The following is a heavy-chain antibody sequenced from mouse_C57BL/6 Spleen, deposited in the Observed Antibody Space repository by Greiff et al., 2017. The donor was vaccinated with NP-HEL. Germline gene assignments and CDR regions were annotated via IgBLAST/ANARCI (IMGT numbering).Heavy chain of an antibody. V-gene: IGHV1-4*01. J-gene: IGHJ3*01. D-gene: IGHD1-1*01. Sequence: VQLQESGAELARPGASVKMSCKASGYTFTSYTMHWVKQRPGQGLEWIGYINPSSGYTKYNQKFKDKATLTADKSSRTAYMQLSSLTSEDSAVYYCARSKDYYGSSYGFAYWGQGTLVTVSA. CDR2: INPSSGYT. CDR3: ARSKDYYGSSYGFAY. CDR1: GYTFTSYT.